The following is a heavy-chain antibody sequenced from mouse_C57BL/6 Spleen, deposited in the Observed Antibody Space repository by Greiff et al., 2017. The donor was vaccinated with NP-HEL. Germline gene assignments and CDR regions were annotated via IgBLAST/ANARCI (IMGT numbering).Heavy chain of an antibody. CDR1: GYTFTDYN. J-gene: IGHJ4*01. D-gene: IGHD2-2*01. V-gene: IGHV1-22*01. Sequence: VQLQQSGPELVKPGASVKMSCKASGYTFTDYNMHWVKQSHGKSLEWIGYINPNNGGTSYNQKFKGKATLTVNKSSSTAYMELRSLTSEDSAVYYCAGTYGYGYYYAMDYWGQGTSVTVSS. CDR2: INPNNGGT. CDR3: AGTYGYGYYYAMDY.